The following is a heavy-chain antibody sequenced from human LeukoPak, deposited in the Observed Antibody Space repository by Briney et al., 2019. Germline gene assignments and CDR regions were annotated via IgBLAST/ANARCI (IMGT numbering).Heavy chain of an antibody. J-gene: IGHJ4*02. V-gene: IGHV3-23*01. D-gene: IGHD2-15*01. CDR2: ISGSGGST. CDR1: GFTFSSYA. Sequence: GGSLRLSCAASGFTFSSYAMSWVRQAPGKGLEWVSAISGSGGSTYYADSVKGRFTISRDNSKNTLYLQMTSLRAEDTALYYCAKYCGGGSCYTGLDYRGQGTLVTVSS. CDR3: AKYCGGGSCYTGLDY.